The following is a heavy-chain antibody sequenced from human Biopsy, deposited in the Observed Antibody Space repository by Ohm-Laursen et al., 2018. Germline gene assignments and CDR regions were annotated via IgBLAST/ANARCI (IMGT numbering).Heavy chain of an antibody. CDR1: GFTFSSFG. J-gene: IGHJ4*02. D-gene: IGHD3-16*01. CDR3: ARDLGNLRGVMFYLDS. Sequence: SLRLSCAASGFTFSSFGMHWVRQAPGKGLEWVAVVWYDGINKFYADSVEGQFTISRDNFKNTVYLEMNSLRPEDTAVYYCARDLGNLRGVMFYLDSWGQGTLVSVSS. CDR2: VWYDGINK. V-gene: IGHV3-33*01.